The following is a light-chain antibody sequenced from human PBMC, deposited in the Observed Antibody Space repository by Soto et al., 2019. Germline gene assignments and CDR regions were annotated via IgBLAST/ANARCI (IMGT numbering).Light chain of an antibody. CDR1: QGISNY. Sequence: DIQLTQSPSTLSSSIGDRVTITCRASQGISNYLAWYQQKPGKAPKLLIVAAFTLQSGVPSRFSGSGSGTEFTLTISSLQPEDFATYWCQQVNSSPFTFGPGTKVDIK. J-gene: IGKJ3*01. CDR3: QQVNSSPFT. V-gene: IGKV1-9*01. CDR2: AAF.